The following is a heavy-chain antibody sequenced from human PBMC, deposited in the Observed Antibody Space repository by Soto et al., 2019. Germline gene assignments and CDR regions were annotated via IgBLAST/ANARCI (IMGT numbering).Heavy chain of an antibody. J-gene: IGHJ6*02. CDR1: GFTFSSYA. CDR3: AKHNDFWGGPTYYYGMDV. CDR2: ISGGGRIT. D-gene: IGHD3-3*01. Sequence: EVQLLESGGGLVQPGGSLRLSCVASGFTFSSYAMTWVRQAPGKGLEWVSTISGGGRITYYPDSVKGRFTISRDNSNNALYLQMDSLRAEDTAVYYCAKHNDFWGGPTYYYGMDVWGRGTAVTVSS. V-gene: IGHV3-23*01.